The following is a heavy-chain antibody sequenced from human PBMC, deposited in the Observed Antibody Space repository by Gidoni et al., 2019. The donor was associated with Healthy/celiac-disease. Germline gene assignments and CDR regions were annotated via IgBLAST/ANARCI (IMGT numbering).Heavy chain of an antibody. Sequence: EVQLLETGGGLVQPGGSLRRSCAASGFNFSSYAMSWVRQAPGKGLEWVSAISGSGSSTYYAESVKGRFTISRDNSKNTLYRQMNSLRAEDTAVYYCAKWQWLAPFDYWGQGTLVTVSS. CDR1: GFNFSSYA. V-gene: IGHV3-23*01. D-gene: IGHD6-19*01. CDR2: ISGSGSST. CDR3: AKWQWLAPFDY. J-gene: IGHJ4*02.